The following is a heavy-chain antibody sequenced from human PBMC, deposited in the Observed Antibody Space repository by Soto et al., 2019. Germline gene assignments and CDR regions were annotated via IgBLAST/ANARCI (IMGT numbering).Heavy chain of an antibody. Sequence: ASVKVSCKASGYTFSGYYIHWLRQAPGQGLEWMGWINPNSGGTDYAQKFQGRVTVTRDTPTSTAYMELSRLTSDDTAVYYCARSLTEGYCTITGCYTRPLYGMDVWGQGTTVTVSS. CDR1: GYTFSGYY. J-gene: IGHJ6*02. CDR2: INPNSGGT. CDR3: ARSLTEGYCTITGCYTRPLYGMDV. V-gene: IGHV1-2*02. D-gene: IGHD2-2*02.